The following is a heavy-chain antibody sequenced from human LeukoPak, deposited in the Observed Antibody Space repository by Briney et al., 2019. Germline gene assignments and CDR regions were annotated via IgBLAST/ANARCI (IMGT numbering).Heavy chain of an antibody. Sequence: SVKVSCKASGGTFSSYAISWVRQAPGQGLEWMGRIIPIFGTANYAQKFQGRVTITTDESTSTAYMELSSLRSGDTAVYYCATDTAMALYYYYYMDVWGKGTTVTVSS. V-gene: IGHV1-69*05. CDR1: GGTFSSYA. CDR2: IIPIFGTA. D-gene: IGHD5-18*01. CDR3: ATDTAMALYYYYYMDV. J-gene: IGHJ6*03.